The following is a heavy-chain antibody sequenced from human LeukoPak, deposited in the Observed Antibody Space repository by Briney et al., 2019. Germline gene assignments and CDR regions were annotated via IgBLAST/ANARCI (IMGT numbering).Heavy chain of an antibody. D-gene: IGHD3-16*01. CDR1: GFNFSNYG. V-gene: IGHV3-30*19. J-gene: IGHJ4*02. CDR3: ARGKGHNNDPVLLRRLGD. Sequence: RLSCAASGFNFSNYGMHWVRQAPGKGLEWVAVIGYDGKKKYYADSVKGRFTISRDNSKNTLYLQMNSLRAEDTAVYYCARGKGHNNDPVLLRRLGDWGQGTLVTVSS. CDR2: IGYDGKKK.